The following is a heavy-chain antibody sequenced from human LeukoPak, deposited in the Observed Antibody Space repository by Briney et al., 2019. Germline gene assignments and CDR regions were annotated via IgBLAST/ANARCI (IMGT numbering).Heavy chain of an antibody. V-gene: IGHV3-23*01. CDR2: ISDSGGST. Sequence: GGSLRLSCAASGFSFSNAWMDWVRQTPGKGPEWVSTISDSGGSTHYADSVKGRFTISRDSSKNTLFLQMNSLRAEDTAVYYCAKDDGGATWGYYFDYWGQGTLVTVSS. J-gene: IGHJ4*02. CDR3: AKDDGGATWGYYFDY. D-gene: IGHD3-16*01. CDR1: GFSFSNAW.